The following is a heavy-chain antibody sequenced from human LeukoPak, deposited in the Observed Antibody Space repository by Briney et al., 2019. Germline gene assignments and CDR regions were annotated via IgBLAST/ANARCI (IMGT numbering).Heavy chain of an antibody. CDR2: INPNSGGT. J-gene: IGHJ6*02. V-gene: IGHV1-2*02. CDR3: ARTEYYYGSGSLPNGMDV. CDR1: GYTFTGYY. Sequence: GASVKVSCKASGYTFTGYYMHWVRQAPGQGLEWMGWINPNSGGTNYAQKFQGRVTMTRDTSISTAYMELSRLRSGDTAVYYCARTEYYYGSGSLPNGMDVWGQGTTVTVSS. D-gene: IGHD3-10*01.